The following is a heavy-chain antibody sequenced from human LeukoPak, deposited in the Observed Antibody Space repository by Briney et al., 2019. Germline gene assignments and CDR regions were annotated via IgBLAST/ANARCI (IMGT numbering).Heavy chain of an antibody. Sequence: NSSETLSLTCAVYGGSFSGYYWSWIRQPPVKGLEWIGEINHSGSTNYNPSLKSRVTISVDTSKNQFPLKLSSVTAADTAVYYCACLFDSLGDYWGQGTLVTVSS. CDR2: INHSGST. J-gene: IGHJ4*02. CDR1: GGSFSGYY. CDR3: ACLFDSLGDY. D-gene: IGHD2-15*01. V-gene: IGHV4-34*01.